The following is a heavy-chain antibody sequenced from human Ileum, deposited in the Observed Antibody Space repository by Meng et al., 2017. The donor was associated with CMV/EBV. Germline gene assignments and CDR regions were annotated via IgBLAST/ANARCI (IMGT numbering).Heavy chain of an antibody. Sequence: QITLKESGPTVVKPTQALTLTCTVSGLSLSTNGLGVGWVRQPPGKALEWLAVIYWDDGKRYSPSLKSRLTISKDTSKNQVVLTVTNMDPVDTATYYCAYRYSYASYWYFDLWGRGTLVTVSS. J-gene: IGHJ2*01. CDR3: AYRYSYASYWYFDL. D-gene: IGHD3-16*01. CDR1: GLSLSTNGLG. CDR2: IYWDDGK. V-gene: IGHV2-5*02.